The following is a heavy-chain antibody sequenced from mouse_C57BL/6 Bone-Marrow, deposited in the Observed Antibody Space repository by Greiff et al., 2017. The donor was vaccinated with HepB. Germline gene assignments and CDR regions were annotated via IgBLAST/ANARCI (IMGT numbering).Heavy chain of an antibody. D-gene: IGHD1-1*01. CDR3: ARNYYGSSLYFDY. J-gene: IGHJ2*01. CDR1: GFTFSDYG. CDR2: ISSGSSTI. V-gene: IGHV5-17*01. Sequence: DVKLVESGGGLVKPGGSLKLSCAASGFTFSDYGMRWVRQAPEKGLEWVAYISSGSSTIYYADTVKGRFTISRDNAKNTLFLQMTSLRSEDTAMYYCARNYYGSSLYFDYWGQGTTLTVSS.